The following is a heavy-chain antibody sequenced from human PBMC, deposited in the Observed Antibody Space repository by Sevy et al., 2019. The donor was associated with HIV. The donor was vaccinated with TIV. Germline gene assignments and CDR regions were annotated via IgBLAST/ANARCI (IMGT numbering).Heavy chain of an antibody. V-gene: IGHV3-11*01. CDR3: ARDHVKDGDLGDYSYFAMDV. D-gene: IGHD4-17*01. J-gene: IGHJ6*02. CDR2: ISGSDTTM. Sequence: GGSLRLSCAASGFTLSDYYMSWIRQAPGKGLEWLSYISGSDTTMYYADSVKGRFTISRDNAKNSLYLQMNSLRAEDTAVYYCARDHVKDGDLGDYSYFAMDVWGQGTTVTVSS. CDR1: GFTLSDYY.